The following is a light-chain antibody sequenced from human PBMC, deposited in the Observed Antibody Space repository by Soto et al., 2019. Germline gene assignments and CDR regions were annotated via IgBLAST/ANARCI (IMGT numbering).Light chain of an antibody. CDR1: QSVSRW. CDR2: KAS. J-gene: IGKJ4*01. Sequence: DIQMTKSPSTLSASVGDRVNITIRASQSVSRWLAWYQQKPGKAPKVLIYKASTLESGVPSRFSASGFGTEFTLTISSLQPDDLATYYCQQYISGVTFGGGTMVDIK. CDR3: QQYISGVT. V-gene: IGKV1-5*03.